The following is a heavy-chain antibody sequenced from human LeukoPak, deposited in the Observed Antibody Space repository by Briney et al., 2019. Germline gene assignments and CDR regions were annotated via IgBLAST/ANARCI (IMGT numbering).Heavy chain of an antibody. CDR3: ARGGGYYGGEDY. CDR1: GYTFTGYY. Sequence: ASLKVSCKASGYTFTGYYMHCVRQTPGQGLEWIGWINPNSGGTNYAQKFQGRVTMTRDTSISTAYMELSRLRSDDTAVYYCARGGGYYGGEDYWGQGTLVTVSS. V-gene: IGHV1-2*02. CDR2: INPNSGGT. J-gene: IGHJ4*02. D-gene: IGHD3-22*01.